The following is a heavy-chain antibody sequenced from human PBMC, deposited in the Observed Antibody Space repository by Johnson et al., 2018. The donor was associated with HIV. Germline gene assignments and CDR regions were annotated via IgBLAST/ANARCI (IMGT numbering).Heavy chain of an antibody. V-gene: IGHV3-7*01. CDR3: ARLRWGSGDPLHDAFDV. D-gene: IGHD2-21*01. Sequence: VLLVESGGGLVQPGGSLRLSCAASGLTFNNYWMSWVRQAPGKGLEWVATIKGDGSGQDYVDSVEGRFTISRDYAKNSLYVQMNSLRAEDTAVYYCARLRWGSGDPLHDAFDVWGQGTMVTVSS. CDR2: IKGDGSGQ. J-gene: IGHJ3*01. CDR1: GLTFNNYW.